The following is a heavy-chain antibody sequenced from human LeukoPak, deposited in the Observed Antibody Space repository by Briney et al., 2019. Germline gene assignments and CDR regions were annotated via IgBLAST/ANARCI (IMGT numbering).Heavy chain of an antibody. Sequence: PSETLSLTCTVSGDSINNYYWAWIRQPPGKGLEWIAYMQASGGTNSNPSLKSRVTMSLDTAQNQLSPKLSSVTAADSAVYFCARVYGWYAVHHWGRGTLVTVSS. CDR2: MQASGGT. CDR3: ARVYGWYAVHH. J-gene: IGHJ5*02. D-gene: IGHD6-19*01. V-gene: IGHV4-4*09. CDR1: GDSINNYY.